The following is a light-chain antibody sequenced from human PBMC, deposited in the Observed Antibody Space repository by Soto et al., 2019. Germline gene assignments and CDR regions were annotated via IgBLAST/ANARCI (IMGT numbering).Light chain of an antibody. J-gene: IGLJ3*02. CDR2: DVS. CDR1: SSDVGSYNY. V-gene: IGLV2-11*01. CDR3: FSYAGSYTWV. Sequence: QSALTQPRSVSGSPGQSVTISCTGTSSDVGSYNYVSWYQQHPGKAPKLMIYDVSTRPSGVPDRFSGSKSCNTASLTISGLQAEDEADYYCFSYAGSYTWVFGGGTKVTVL.